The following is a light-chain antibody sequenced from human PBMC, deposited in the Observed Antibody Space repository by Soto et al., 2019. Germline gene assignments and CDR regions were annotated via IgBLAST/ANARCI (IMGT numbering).Light chain of an antibody. CDR2: DVS. CDR1: SSDVGGYNS. V-gene: IGLV2-14*03. CDR3: SSYTTSSTWV. Sequence: QSVLTQPASVSGSPGQSITISCTGTSSDVGGYNSVSWYQQHPGKAPKVIINDVSGRPSGVSSRFSGSKSGNTASLTISGLQTEDEADYYCSSYTTSSTWVFGGGTKLTVL. J-gene: IGLJ3*02.